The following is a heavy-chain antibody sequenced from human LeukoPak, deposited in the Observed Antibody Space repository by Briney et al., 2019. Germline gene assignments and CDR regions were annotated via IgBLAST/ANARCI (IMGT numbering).Heavy chain of an antibody. CDR1: GLTFSSYW. V-gene: IGHV3-7*01. CDR2: IKQDGSEK. D-gene: IGHD2-21*02. CDR3: ARDFVVVTAYDAFDI. J-gene: IGHJ3*02. Sequence: GGSLRLSCAASGLTFSSYWMSWVRQAPGKGLEWVANIKQDGSEKYYVDSVKGRFTISRDNAKNSLYLQMNSLRAEDTAVYYCARDFVVVTAYDAFDIWGQGTMVTVSS.